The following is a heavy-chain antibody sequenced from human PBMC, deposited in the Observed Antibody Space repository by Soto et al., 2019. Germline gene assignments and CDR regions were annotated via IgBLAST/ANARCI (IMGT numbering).Heavy chain of an antibody. V-gene: IGHV4-39*01. CDR2: IYYSGST. J-gene: IGHJ6*02. Sequence: QLQLQESGPGLVKPSETLSLTCTVSGGSISSSSYYWGWIRQPPGKGLEWIGSIYYSGSTYYNPSLKSRVTISVDTSKNQFSLKLSSVTAADTAVYYCASLLRCSGGSCYSEGRFYYYGMDVWGQGTTVTVSS. CDR1: GGSISSSSYY. D-gene: IGHD2-15*01. CDR3: ASLLRCSGGSCYSEGRFYYYGMDV.